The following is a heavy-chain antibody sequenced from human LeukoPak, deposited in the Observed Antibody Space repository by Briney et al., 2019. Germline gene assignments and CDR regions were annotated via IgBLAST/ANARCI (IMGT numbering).Heavy chain of an antibody. V-gene: IGHV4-4*02. Sequence: SGTLSLTCAVSGGSISSSNWWSWVRQPPGKGLEWIGEIYHSGSTNYNPSLKSRVTISVGKSKNQFSLKLSSVTAADTAVYYCAREEVSSWYVSWFDPWGQGTLVTVSS. D-gene: IGHD6-13*01. J-gene: IGHJ5*02. CDR1: GGSISSSNW. CDR2: IYHSGST. CDR3: AREEVSSWYVSWFDP.